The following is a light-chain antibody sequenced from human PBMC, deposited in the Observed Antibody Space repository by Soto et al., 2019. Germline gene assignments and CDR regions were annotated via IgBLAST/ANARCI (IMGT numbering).Light chain of an antibody. CDR2: EVS. Sequence: QSALTQPPSASESPGQSVTISCTGTSSDVGGYNYVSWYQQHPGKAPKLMIYEVSKRPSGVPDRFSGSKSGNTASLTVSGLQAEDEADYYCSSYAGSFYVFGTGTKLTVL. J-gene: IGLJ1*01. CDR3: SSYAGSFYV. V-gene: IGLV2-8*01. CDR1: SSDVGGYNY.